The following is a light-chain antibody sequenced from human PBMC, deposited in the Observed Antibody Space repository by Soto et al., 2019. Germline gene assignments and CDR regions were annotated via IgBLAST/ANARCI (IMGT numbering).Light chain of an antibody. CDR2: GAS. V-gene: IGKV3-20*01. CDR1: QSLTNSF. Sequence: EFVLTQSPGTLSLSPGERATLSCRASQSLTNSFIAWYQQRPGQAPRLLIYGASTRAAGIPDRFSGSGSETDFSLSIRRLEPEDFAVYYCQVYAGSHLWTFGQGTKVDIK. J-gene: IGKJ1*01. CDR3: QVYAGSHLWT.